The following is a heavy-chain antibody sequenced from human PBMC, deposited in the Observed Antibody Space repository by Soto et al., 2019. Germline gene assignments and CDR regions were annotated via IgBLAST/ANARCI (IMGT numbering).Heavy chain of an antibody. D-gene: IGHD4-17*01. CDR1: GFTFSSYG. Sequence: GGSLRLSCAASGFTFSSYGMHWVRQAPGKGLEWVAVISYDGSNKYYADSVKGRFTISRDNSKNTLYLQMNSLRAEDTAVYYCAKGRTTTVTTDLFDYWGQGTLVTVSS. CDR2: ISYDGSNK. J-gene: IGHJ4*02. V-gene: IGHV3-30*18. CDR3: AKGRTTTVTTDLFDY.